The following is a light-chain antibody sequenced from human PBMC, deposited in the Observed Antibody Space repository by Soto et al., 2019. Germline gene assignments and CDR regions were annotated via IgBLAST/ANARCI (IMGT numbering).Light chain of an antibody. CDR1: QSISSW. Sequence: DIQMTQSPSTLSASVGDRVTITCRASQSISSWLAWYQQKPGKAPKLLIYDASSLESGVPSRFSGSGSATVFTLTIRRLQPDDSTTYYCPQVPRTFGQGTKLEIK. CDR2: DAS. V-gene: IGKV1-5*01. CDR3: PQVPRT. J-gene: IGKJ2*01.